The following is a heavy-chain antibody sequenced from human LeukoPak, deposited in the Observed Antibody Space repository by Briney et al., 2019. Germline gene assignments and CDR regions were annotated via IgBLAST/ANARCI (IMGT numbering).Heavy chain of an antibody. CDR2: IYSGGST. J-gene: IGHJ6*04. V-gene: IGHV3-53*01. CDR3: ARQAGYYYYGMDV. CDR1: GFTVSSNY. Sequence: PGGSLRLSCAASGFTVSSNYMSWVRQAPGKGLEWVSVIYSGGSTYYADSVKGRFTISRDNSKNTLYLQMNSLRAEDTAVSYCARQAGYYYYGMDVWGKGTTVTVSS.